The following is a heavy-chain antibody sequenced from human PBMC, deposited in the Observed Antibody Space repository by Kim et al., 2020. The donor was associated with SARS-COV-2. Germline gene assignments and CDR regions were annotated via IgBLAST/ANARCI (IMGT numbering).Heavy chain of an antibody. CDR3: AREGHEGGYLT. CDR1: GYTFTDYA. CDR2: INAGNGNT. J-gene: IGHJ3*01. Sequence: ASVKVSCKASGYTFTDYAIHWVRQAPGQRFEWMRWINAGNGNTRYSQNFQGRVTITRDTSASTAYMELNSLRSEDTAVYYCAREGHEGGYLTWGQGTMVTVSS. V-gene: IGHV1-3*01. D-gene: IGHD3-22*01.